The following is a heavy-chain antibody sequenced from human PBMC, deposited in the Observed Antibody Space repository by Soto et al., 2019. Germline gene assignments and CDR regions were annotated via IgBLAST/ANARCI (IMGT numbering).Heavy chain of an antibody. Sequence: GESLRLACSSSGFTFSSYAMHWVRQAPGKGLGYVSAISSNGGSTYYADSVKGRFTISRDNSKNTLYLQMSSLRAEDTAVYYCVKDQGVAGNTYYYYYGMDVWGQGTTVTVSS. CDR1: GFTFSSYA. CDR2: ISSNGGST. CDR3: VKDQGVAGNTYYYYYGMDV. D-gene: IGHD6-19*01. V-gene: IGHV3-64D*06. J-gene: IGHJ6*02.